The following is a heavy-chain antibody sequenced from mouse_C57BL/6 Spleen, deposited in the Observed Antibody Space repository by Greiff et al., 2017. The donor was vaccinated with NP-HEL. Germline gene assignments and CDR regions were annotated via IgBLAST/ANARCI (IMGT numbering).Heavy chain of an antibody. Sequence: QVQLQQPGAELVMPGASVKLSCKASGYTFTNYWMHWVKQRPGQGLEWIGGIDPSDSYTNYNPKFQGTSTLTVDTSSSTAYMQLSSLTSADSAVYYCARAYSNYKFDYWGQGTTLTVSS. CDR3: ARAYSNYKFDY. D-gene: IGHD2-5*01. CDR1: GYTFTNYW. CDR2: IDPSDSYT. J-gene: IGHJ2*01. V-gene: IGHV1-69*01.